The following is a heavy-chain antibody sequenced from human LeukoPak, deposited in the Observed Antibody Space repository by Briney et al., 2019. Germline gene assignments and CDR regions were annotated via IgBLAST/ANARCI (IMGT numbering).Heavy chain of an antibody. D-gene: IGHD6-13*01. CDR3: ARSDVAAAGTVNY. CDR2: IYHSGST. V-gene: IGHV4-38-2*02. J-gene: IGHJ4*02. CDR1: GYSISSGY. Sequence: SETLSLTCTVSGYSISSGYWGWIRQPPGKGLEWIGSIYHSGSTYYNPSLKSRVTISVDTSKNQFSLKLSSVTAADTAVYYCARSDVAAAGTVNYWGQGTLVTVSP.